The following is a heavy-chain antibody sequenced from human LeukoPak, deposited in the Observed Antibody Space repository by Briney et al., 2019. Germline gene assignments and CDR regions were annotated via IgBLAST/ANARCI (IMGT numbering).Heavy chain of an antibody. J-gene: IGHJ6*03. D-gene: IGHD2/OR15-2a*01. V-gene: IGHV4-39*07. CDR1: GGSVSSSSYY. Sequence: SETLSLTCTVSGGSVSSSSYYWGWIRQPPGKGLEWIGSIYYSGSSFDNPSLKSRVTISVDTSKNQFSLKLSSVTAADTAVYYCARIFRRNYMDVWGKGTTVTISS. CDR3: ARIFRRNYMDV. CDR2: IYYSGSS.